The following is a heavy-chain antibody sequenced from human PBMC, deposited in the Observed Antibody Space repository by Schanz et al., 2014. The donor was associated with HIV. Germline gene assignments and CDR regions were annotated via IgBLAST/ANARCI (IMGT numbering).Heavy chain of an antibody. D-gene: IGHD3-9*01. CDR1: GFIFDDYA. V-gene: IGHV3-9*01. CDR3: AKETEQLRYLGYFDY. CDR2: ITWNSETR. J-gene: IGHJ4*02. Sequence: EVQLVESGGGLVQPGRSLRLSCAASGFIFDDYAMHWVRQAPGKGLEWVSGITWNSETRGYADSVKGRFSISRDNAKNSLYLQMKSLRAEDTALYFCAKETEQLRYLGYFDYWGQGTLVTVSS.